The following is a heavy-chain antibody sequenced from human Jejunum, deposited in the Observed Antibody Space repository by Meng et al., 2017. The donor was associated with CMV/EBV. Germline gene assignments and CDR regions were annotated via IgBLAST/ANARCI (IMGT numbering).Heavy chain of an antibody. CDR3: AKAPSGGWNYFFYFDN. D-gene: IGHD1-7*01. CDR2: ISWNTAST. Sequence: FNFQEYAMRWVRQVPGKGLEWVAGISWNTASTGYADSVKGRFTISREDAKNSLYLQMDSLRPEDTALYYCAKAPSGGWNYFFYFDNWGQGTLVTVSS. V-gene: IGHV3-9*01. CDR1: FNFQEYA. J-gene: IGHJ4*02.